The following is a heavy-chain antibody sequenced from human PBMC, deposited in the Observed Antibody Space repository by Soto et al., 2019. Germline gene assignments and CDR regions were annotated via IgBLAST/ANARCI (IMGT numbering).Heavy chain of an antibody. J-gene: IGHJ6*02. V-gene: IGHV1-69*08. CDR3: ARGLGGRMDD. Sequence: QVQLVHSGAEVKKPGSSVRVSCKASGTIFSSYTISWVRQAPGQGVEWMGRIIPILGETNSAQKFQGRVTLTADKSTNTAYMQLNSLRLEDTAVYYCARGLGGRMDDWGQGTTVTVSS. CDR2: IIPILGET. D-gene: IGHD3-16*01. CDR1: GTIFSSYT.